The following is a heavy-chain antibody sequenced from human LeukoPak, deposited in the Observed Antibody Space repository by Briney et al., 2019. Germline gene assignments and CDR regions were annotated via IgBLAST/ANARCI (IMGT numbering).Heavy chain of an antibody. CDR2: INPNSGGT. J-gene: IGHJ4*02. Sequence: ASVKVSCKASGYTFTGYYMHWVRQAPGRGLEWMGRINPNSGGTNYAQKFQGRVTMTRDTSISTAYMELSRLRSDDTAVYYCARGDQAVAGTGYFDYWGQGTLVTVSS. V-gene: IGHV1-2*06. CDR3: ARGDQAVAGTGYFDY. CDR1: GYTFTGYY. D-gene: IGHD6-19*01.